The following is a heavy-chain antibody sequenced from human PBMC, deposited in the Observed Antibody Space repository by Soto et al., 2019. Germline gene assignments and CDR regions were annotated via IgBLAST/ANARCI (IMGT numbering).Heavy chain of an antibody. CDR3: AHRPPHVLRYFDKQKHDPYRRSYNWFDP. CDR2: IYWDDDK. V-gene: IGHV2-5*02. J-gene: IGHJ5*02. D-gene: IGHD3-9*01. Sequence: QITLKESGPTLVKPTQTLTLTCTFSGFSLSTSGVGVGWIRQPPGKALEWLALIYWDDDKRYSPSLKSRLTITQDTSKNQVVLTMTNMDPVDTATYYCAHRPPHVLRYFDKQKHDPYRRSYNWFDPWGQGTLVTVSS. CDR1: GFSLSTSGVG.